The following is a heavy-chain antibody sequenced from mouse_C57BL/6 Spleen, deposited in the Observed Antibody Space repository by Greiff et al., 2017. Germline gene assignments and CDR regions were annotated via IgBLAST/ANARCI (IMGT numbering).Heavy chain of an antibody. CDR1: GYSITSGYY. D-gene: IGHD2-4*01. J-gene: IGHJ3*01. CDR2: ISYDGSN. CDR3: AREDYDGGAY. Sequence: ESGPGLVKPSQSLSLTCSVTGYSITSGYYWNWIRQFPGNKLEWMGYISYDGSNNYNPSLKNRISITRDTSKNQFFLKLNSVTTEDTATYYCAREDYDGGAYWGQGTLVTVSA. V-gene: IGHV3-6*01.